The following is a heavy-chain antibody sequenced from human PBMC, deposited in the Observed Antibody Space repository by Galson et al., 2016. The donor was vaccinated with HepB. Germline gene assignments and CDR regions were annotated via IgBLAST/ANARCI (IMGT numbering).Heavy chain of an antibody. J-gene: IGHJ5*02. Sequence: SLRLSCAGSGFTFSSYGMHWARKAPGKGLEWVAAIQFDGSKKYYGDSVKGRFTISRDDSKNTVYLQMSSLRAEDTAIYFCARDLSYGSNWFDPRGQGTLVTVSS. V-gene: IGHV3-33*01. D-gene: IGHD3-16*02. CDR1: GFTFSSYG. CDR2: IQFDGSKK. CDR3: ARDLSYGSNWFDP.